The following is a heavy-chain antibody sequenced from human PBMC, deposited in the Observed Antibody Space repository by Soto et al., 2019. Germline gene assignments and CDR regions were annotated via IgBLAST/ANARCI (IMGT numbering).Heavy chain of an antibody. V-gene: IGHV3-23*01. CDR2: ISYSADKT. D-gene: IGHD1-7*01. CDR3: ARRARTATTNWGAFDV. Sequence: EVQLLESGGGLVQPGGSLRLSCAASGFTFNTYVMNWVRQAPGKGLEWVSTISYSADKTHYADSVKGRFPISRDNSRDTLLLQMNSLRADDAAVYYCARRARTATTNWGAFDVWGQGTMVTVSS. J-gene: IGHJ3*01. CDR1: GFTFNTYV.